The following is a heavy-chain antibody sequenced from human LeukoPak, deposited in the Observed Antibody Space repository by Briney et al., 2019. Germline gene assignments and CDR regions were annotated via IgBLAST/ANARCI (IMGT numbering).Heavy chain of an antibody. CDR2: IYYSGGN. Sequence: SETLSLTCTVSGGSISSSSYYWGWIRQPPGKGLEWIGSIYYSGGNYYNPSLKSRVTIAVDTSKNQFSLKLSSVTVADTAVYYCARGGDSSSSWAYYYYYYYMDIWGKGTTVTVSS. D-gene: IGHD6-6*01. J-gene: IGHJ6*03. CDR1: GGSISSSSYY. V-gene: IGHV4-39*07. CDR3: ARGGDSSSSWAYYYYYYYMDI.